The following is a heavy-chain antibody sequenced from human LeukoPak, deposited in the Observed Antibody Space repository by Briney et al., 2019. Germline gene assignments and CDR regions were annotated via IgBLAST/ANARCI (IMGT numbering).Heavy chain of an antibody. CDR3: ARGRDIVVVVTTTPVFDY. CDR2: INPNSGVT. V-gene: IGHV1-2*02. Sequence: GASVKVSCKASGYSFTGYYMHWVRQAPGQGLEWMGWINPNSGVTKYAKKFQGRVSMTRDTSISTARMELNWLRSDDTAMYYCARGRDIVVVVTTTPVFDYWGQGSLVTVSS. CDR1: GYSFTGYY. J-gene: IGHJ4*02. D-gene: IGHD2-15*01.